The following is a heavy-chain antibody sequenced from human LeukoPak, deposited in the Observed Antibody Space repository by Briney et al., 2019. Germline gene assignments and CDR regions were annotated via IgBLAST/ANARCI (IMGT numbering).Heavy chain of an antibody. CDR3: ARASHWNQLHYFDY. D-gene: IGHD1-1*01. V-gene: IGHV4-4*02. Sequence: PSGTLSLTCAVSGGSISSSNWWSWVRQPPGKGLEWIGEIYHSGSTNYNPSLKSRVTISLDKSKNQFSLNLTSVTAADTAVYYCARASHWNQLHYFDYWGQGTLVTVSS. J-gene: IGHJ4*02. CDR1: GGSISSSNW. CDR2: IYHSGST.